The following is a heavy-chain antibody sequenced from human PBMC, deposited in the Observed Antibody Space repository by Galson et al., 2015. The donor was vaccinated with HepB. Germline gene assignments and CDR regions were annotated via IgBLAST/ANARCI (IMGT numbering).Heavy chain of an antibody. Sequence: SLRLSCAASGFTFTSYVMSWVRQAPGKGLEYASTISGNGGSTYYADSVKGRFTISRDNAKNSLYLQMNSLRAEDTAVYYCARDCTGNDTWGSYRPDVLDIWGQGTMVTVSS. V-gene: IGHV3-64*04. CDR1: GFTFTSYV. CDR2: ISGNGGST. CDR3: ARDCTGNDTWGSYRPDVLDI. D-gene: IGHD3-16*02. J-gene: IGHJ3*02.